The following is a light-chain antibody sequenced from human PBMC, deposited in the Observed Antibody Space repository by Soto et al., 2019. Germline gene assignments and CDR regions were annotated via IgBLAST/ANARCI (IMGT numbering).Light chain of an antibody. CDR3: HQYGGSPPT. Sequence: ALAQSPVALSLSPGERATLSCRASQSVSTDLAWYQQKPGQAPRLLIYDASNRATGIPVRFAGSGSGTDFALTISSLEPEDFAVYYCHQYGGSPPTFGQGTKLQIK. CDR1: QSVSTD. J-gene: IGKJ2*01. CDR2: DAS. V-gene: IGKV3-11*01.